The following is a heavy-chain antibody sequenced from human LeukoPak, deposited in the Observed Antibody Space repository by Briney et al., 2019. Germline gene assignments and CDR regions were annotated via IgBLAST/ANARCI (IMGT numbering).Heavy chain of an antibody. J-gene: IGHJ4*02. CDR2: IKGDGSST. V-gene: IGHV3-74*01. Sequence: GGSLRLSCAASGFTFSSYRMHWVRHTPGKGLVWVSRIKGDGSSTSYADSVKGRFTISRDNAKNTLYLQMNSLRAEDTAVYYCARDGYSFGHDFDYWGQGTLVTVSS. D-gene: IGHD5-18*01. CDR1: GFTFSSYR. CDR3: ARDGYSFGHDFDY.